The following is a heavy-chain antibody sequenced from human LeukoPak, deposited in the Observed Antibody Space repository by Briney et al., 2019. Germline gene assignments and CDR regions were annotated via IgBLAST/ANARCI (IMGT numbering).Heavy chain of an antibody. J-gene: IGHJ4*02. V-gene: IGHV3-48*03. CDR2: ISSGGSTI. CDR3: ARVRDGSQDY. D-gene: IGHD5-24*01. Sequence: GGSLRLSCAASGFTFSSYEMNWVRQAPGKGLEWVSYISSGGSTIYYADSVKGRFTIARDNAKNSLYLQMNSLRAEDTAVYYCARVRDGSQDYWGEGALATVSS. CDR1: GFTFSSYE.